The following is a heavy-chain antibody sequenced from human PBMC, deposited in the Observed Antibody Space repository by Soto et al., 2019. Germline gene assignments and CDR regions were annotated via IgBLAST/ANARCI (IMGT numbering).Heavy chain of an antibody. Sequence: QVQLVQSGAEVKKPGASVKVSCKASGYTFTSYYMHWVRQAPGQGLQWMGMINPSGGSTTYAQNFQGRVTMTRDTSTSTVYMQLSSLRSEDTAVYYCARDRRPDYWGQGTLVTVSS. J-gene: IGHJ4*02. CDR2: INPSGGST. CDR1: GYTFTSYY. CDR3: ARDRRPDY. V-gene: IGHV1-46*01.